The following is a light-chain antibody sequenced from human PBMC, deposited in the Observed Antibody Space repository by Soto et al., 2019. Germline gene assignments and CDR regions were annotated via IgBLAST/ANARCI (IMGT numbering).Light chain of an antibody. CDR2: DAS. Sequence: EIVLTQSPATLSLSPGERATLSCRASESVSSLLAWYQQKPGQAPRLLIYDASNRATGIPAGFSGSGSGTDFTLTISSLEPEDFAVYYCRQRSNWPGCTFGQGTKLEIK. V-gene: IGKV3-11*01. CDR1: ESVSSL. CDR3: RQRSNWPGCT. J-gene: IGKJ2*02.